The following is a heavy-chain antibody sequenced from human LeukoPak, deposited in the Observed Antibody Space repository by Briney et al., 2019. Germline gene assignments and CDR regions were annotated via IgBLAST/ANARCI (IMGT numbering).Heavy chain of an antibody. CDR3: ARTYYYDSSGSLFDY. V-gene: IGHV3-53*01. D-gene: IGHD3-22*01. Sequence: GGSLRLSCAASGFTVSSNYMSWVRQAPGKGLEWVSVIYSGGSTYYADSVKGRFTISRDNSKNTLYLQMNGLRAENTAEYYCARTYYYDSSGSLFDYWGQGTLVTVSS. J-gene: IGHJ4*02. CDR1: GFTVSSNY. CDR2: IYSGGST.